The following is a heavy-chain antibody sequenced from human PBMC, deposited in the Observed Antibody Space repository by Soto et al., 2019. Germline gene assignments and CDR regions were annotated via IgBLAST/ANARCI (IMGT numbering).Heavy chain of an antibody. CDR1: GFSFSDYY. J-gene: IGHJ4*02. Sequence: EVQLVESGGGLVQPGGSLRLSCAASGFSFSDYYINWVRQAPGKGLEWVGRTRNKARSYTTDYAAFGKGRFTISRDDSKNLIYLQMNSLKTEDTAVYYCARECSSSGPDYEYWGQGTLVTVSS. CDR3: ARECSSSGPDYEY. CDR2: TRNKARSYTT. D-gene: IGHD3-22*01. V-gene: IGHV3-72*01.